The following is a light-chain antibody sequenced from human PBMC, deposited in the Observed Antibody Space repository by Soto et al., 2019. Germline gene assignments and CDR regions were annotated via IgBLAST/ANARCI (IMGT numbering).Light chain of an antibody. Sequence: EIIMTQSPATLSVSPGEGATLSCRTSHSISTNLAWYQHKRGQSPRLLVYGASTRATGVPARFSGSGSGAEFTLSISTLRPDDLATYFCQQYNSHSLTFGQGTKVEVK. J-gene: IGKJ1*01. CDR3: QQYNSHSLT. CDR2: GAS. CDR1: HSISTN. V-gene: IGKV3-15*01.